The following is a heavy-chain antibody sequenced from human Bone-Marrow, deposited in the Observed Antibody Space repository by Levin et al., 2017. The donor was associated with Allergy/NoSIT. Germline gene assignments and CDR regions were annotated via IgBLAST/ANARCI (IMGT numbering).Heavy chain of an antibody. D-gene: IGHD2-2*01. Sequence: GGSLRLSCAASGFTFSSYAMHWVRQAPGKGLEWVAVISYDGSNKYYADSVKGRFTISRDNSKNTLYLQMNSLRAEDTAVYYCARDSLYCSSTSCYRSNYYYYYGMDVWGQGTTVTVSS. CDR1: GFTFSSYA. CDR2: ISYDGSNK. CDR3: ARDSLYCSSTSCYRSNYYYYYGMDV. J-gene: IGHJ6*02. V-gene: IGHV3-30-3*01.